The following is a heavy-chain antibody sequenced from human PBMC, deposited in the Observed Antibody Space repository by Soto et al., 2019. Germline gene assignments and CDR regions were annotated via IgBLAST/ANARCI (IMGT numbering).Heavy chain of an antibody. J-gene: IGHJ4*02. Sequence: GGSLRLSCAASGFTFSSYWMSWVRQAPGKGLEWVANIKQDGSEKYYVDSVKGRFTISRDNAKNSLYLQMNSLRAEDTAVYYRARLGTNYDILTGYYRFPDYWGQGTLVTVSS. CDR2: IKQDGSEK. CDR3: ARLGTNYDILTGYYRFPDY. V-gene: IGHV3-7*01. CDR1: GFTFSSYW. D-gene: IGHD3-9*01.